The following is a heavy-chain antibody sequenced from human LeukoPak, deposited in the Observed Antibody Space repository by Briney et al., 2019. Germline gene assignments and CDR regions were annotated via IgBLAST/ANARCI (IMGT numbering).Heavy chain of an antibody. Sequence: SETLSLTCTVSGGSISSSSYYWGWIRQPPGTGLEWIGSIYYSGSTYYNPSLKSRVTISVDTSKNQFSLKLSSVTAADTAVYYCARSSWGTYYMDVWGKGTTVTVSS. CDR2: IYYSGST. V-gene: IGHV4-39*07. CDR1: GGSISSSSYY. CDR3: ARSSWGTYYMDV. D-gene: IGHD6-13*01. J-gene: IGHJ6*03.